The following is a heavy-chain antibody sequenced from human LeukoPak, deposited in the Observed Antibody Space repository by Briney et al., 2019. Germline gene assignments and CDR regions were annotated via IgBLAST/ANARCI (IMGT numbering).Heavy chain of an antibody. J-gene: IGHJ4*02. CDR1: GYTFTGYY. D-gene: IGHD5-18*01. V-gene: IGHV1-69*05. Sequence: SVKVSCKASGYTFTGYYMHWVRQAPGQGLEWMGGIIPIFGTANYAQKFQGRVTITTDESTSTAYMELSSLRSDDTAVYYCARPDTAMGYFDYWGQGTLVTVSS. CDR2: IIPIFGTA. CDR3: ARPDTAMGYFDY.